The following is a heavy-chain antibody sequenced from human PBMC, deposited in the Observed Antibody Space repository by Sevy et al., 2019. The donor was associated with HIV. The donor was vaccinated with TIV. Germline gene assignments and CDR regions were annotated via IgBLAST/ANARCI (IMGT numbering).Heavy chain of an antibody. CDR2: IWYDGSDK. J-gene: IGHJ4*02. CDR3: ARVDYSDFHYFDC. D-gene: IGHD3-22*01. CDR1: GFTFSSYG. V-gene: IGHV3-33*01. Sequence: GSLRLSCAASGFTFSSYGMHWVRQAPGKGLEWVAVIWYDGSDKYYADSVKGRFTISRDNSKNTLYLQMSSLRAEDTGVYYCARVDYSDFHYFDCWGQGTLVTVSS.